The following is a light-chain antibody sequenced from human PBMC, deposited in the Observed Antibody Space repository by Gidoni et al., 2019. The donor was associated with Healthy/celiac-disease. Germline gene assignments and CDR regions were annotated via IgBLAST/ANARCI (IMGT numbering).Light chain of an antibody. CDR2: KDS. Sequence: YELTDPPSASLAPGQTARTTCSGDALPKQYAYWYPQTPGQAPVLVIYKDSERPSGIPERFSGSSSGTTVTLTISGVQAEDGADYYCQSTNSSGTYVVFGGGTKLTVL. J-gene: IGLJ2*01. V-gene: IGLV3-25*02. CDR1: ALPKQY. CDR3: QSTNSSGTYVV.